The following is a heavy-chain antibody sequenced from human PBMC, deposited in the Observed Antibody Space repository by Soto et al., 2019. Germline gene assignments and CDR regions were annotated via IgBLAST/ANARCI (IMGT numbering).Heavy chain of an antibody. D-gene: IGHD3-10*01. Sequence: QVQLVQSGAEVKKPGSSVKVSCKASGGIFSTYAISWLRQAPGQGLEWMGGIIPLFGTPNYAQRFQGRVIITAEEPTSTPYRERSRRRSENTAVYYCAGDGDDYGSENYYTRIDFGGQGTLVPVSP. CDR2: IIPLFGTP. CDR3: AGDGDDYGSENYYTRIDF. V-gene: IGHV1-69*01. J-gene: IGHJ4*02. CDR1: GGIFSTYA.